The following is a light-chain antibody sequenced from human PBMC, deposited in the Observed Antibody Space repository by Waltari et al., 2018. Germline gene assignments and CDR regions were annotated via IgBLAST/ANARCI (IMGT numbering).Light chain of an antibody. Sequence: QSALTQPASVSGSPGQSITISCAGSRSDVGTYDLVSWYQQHPGKAPKLIIYEVTNRPSGVPDRSSGSKSSNTASLTISGLQAADEADYYCCSCAGVTPYVLFGGGTKVTVL. J-gene: IGLJ2*01. CDR3: CSCAGVTPYVL. V-gene: IGLV2-23*02. CDR2: EVT. CDR1: RSDVGTYDL.